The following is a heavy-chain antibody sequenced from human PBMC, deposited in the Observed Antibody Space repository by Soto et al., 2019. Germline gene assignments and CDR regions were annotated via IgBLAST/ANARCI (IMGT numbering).Heavy chain of an antibody. Sequence: SETLSLTCAVYGGSFSGYYWSWIRQPPGKGLEWIGEINHSGSTNYNPSLKSRVTISVDTSKNQFSLKLSSVTAADTAVYYCARGFSGWYYYYGMDVWGQGTTVTVS. D-gene: IGHD6-19*01. V-gene: IGHV4-34*01. J-gene: IGHJ6*02. CDR2: INHSGST. CDR1: GGSFSGYY. CDR3: ARGFSGWYYYYGMDV.